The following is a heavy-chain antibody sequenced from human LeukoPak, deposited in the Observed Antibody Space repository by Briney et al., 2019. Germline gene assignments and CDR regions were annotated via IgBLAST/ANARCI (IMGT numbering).Heavy chain of an antibody. Sequence: SEKLSRNGTVYGGSISSYYWSWLRQPPGQGLEGIGYIYDRGNTNYNPSLKSLATISVDTSKHHFSLKLSSVTAADTAVYYCARVVGANFGMEYYFDYWGQGTLVTVSS. D-gene: IGHD1-26*01. V-gene: IGHV4-59*08. J-gene: IGHJ4*02. CDR1: GGSISSYY. CDR3: ARVVGANFGMEYYFDY. CDR2: IYDRGNT.